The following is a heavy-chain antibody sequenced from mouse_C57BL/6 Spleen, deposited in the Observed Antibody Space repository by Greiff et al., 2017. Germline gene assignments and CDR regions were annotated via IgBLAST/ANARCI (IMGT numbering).Heavy chain of an antibody. CDR1: GYAFSSSW. CDR3: AEAMDY. Sequence: QVQLQQSGPELVKPGASVKISCKASGYAFSSSWMNWVKQRPGKGLEWIGRIYPGDGDTNYNGKSKGKATLTADKSSSTAYMQLSSLTSEDSAVYFCAEAMDYWGQGTSVTVSS. J-gene: IGHJ4*01. V-gene: IGHV1-82*01. CDR2: IYPGDGDT.